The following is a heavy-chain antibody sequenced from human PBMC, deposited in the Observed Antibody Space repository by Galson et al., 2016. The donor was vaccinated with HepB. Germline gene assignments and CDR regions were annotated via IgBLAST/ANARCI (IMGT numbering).Heavy chain of an antibody. CDR3: ARHFPSYNGGLFDY. D-gene: IGHD4-23*01. CDR2: TEYRGSA. Sequence: SETLSLTCTVSGGSISSYYWSWIRQSPGKGRECIGYTEYRGSANYNPSPKSRVPISVDTSKNQFSLKLSSVTAADTAVYYCARHFPSYNGGLFDYWGQGTLVTVSS. V-gene: IGHV4-59*08. J-gene: IGHJ4*02. CDR1: GGSISSYY.